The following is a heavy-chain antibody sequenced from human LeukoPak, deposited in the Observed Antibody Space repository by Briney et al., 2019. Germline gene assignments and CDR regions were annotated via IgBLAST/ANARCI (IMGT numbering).Heavy chain of an antibody. V-gene: IGHV3-21*01. D-gene: IGHD3-10*01. CDR1: GFTFSSCS. J-gene: IGHJ4*02. Sequence: GGSLRLSCAASGFTFSSCSMNWVRQAPGKGLEWVSSISSSSSYIYYADSVKGRFTISRDNAKNSLYLQMNSLRAEDTAVYYCAREVGSGFGELLFSDYWGQGTLVTVSS. CDR3: AREVGSGFGELLFSDY. CDR2: ISSSSSYI.